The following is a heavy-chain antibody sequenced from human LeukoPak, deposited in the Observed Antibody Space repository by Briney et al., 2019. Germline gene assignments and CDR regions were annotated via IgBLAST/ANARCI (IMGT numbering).Heavy chain of an antibody. Sequence: SETLSLTCTVSGGSISSSSYYWGWIRQPPGKGLERIGSIYYSGSTYYNPSLKSRVTISVDTSKNQFSLKLSSVTAADTAVYYCARQAVVVTAEKYYYMDVWGKGTTVTVSS. CDR3: ARQAVVVTAEKYYYMDV. D-gene: IGHD2-21*02. J-gene: IGHJ6*03. CDR1: GGSISSSSYY. V-gene: IGHV4-39*01. CDR2: IYYSGST.